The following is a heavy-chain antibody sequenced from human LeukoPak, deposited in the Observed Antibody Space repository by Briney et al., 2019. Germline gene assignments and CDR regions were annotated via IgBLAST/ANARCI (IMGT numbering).Heavy chain of an antibody. CDR2: VSGSGVST. CDR3: TKDHGSYGSGSLLFDY. D-gene: IGHD3-10*01. J-gene: IGHJ4*02. V-gene: IGHV3-23*01. CDR1: GFTFSSYA. Sequence: GGSLRLSCAASGFTFSSYAMNWVRQAPGKGLEWVASVSGSGVSTYYADSVKGRFTISRDNSRNTLYLKMNSLRAADTAAYYCTKDHGSYGSGSLLFDYWGQGPLVTVSS.